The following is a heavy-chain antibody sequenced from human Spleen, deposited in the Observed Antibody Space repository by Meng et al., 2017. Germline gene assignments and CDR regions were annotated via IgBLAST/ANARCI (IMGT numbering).Heavy chain of an antibody. V-gene: IGHV4-34*01. CDR1: GGSFSDYY. J-gene: IGHJ4*02. CDR2: INHSGST. Sequence: SETLSLTCVVSGGSFSDYYWSWIRQPPGKGLEWIGEINHSGSTNYNPSLESRATISVDTSQNNLSLKLSSVTAADTAVYYCARGSEYCSGGSCYLDYFDYWGQGTLVTVSS. CDR3: ARGSEYCSGGSCYLDYFDY. D-gene: IGHD2-15*01.